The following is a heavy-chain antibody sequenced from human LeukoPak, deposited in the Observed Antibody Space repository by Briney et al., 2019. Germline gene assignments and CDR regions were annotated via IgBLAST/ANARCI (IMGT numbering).Heavy chain of an antibody. CDR1: GFTFSSYA. V-gene: IGHV3-23*01. Sequence: GGSLRLSCAASGFTFSSYAMSWVRQAPGKGLEWVSGISGSGGSTYYADSVKGRFTISSDNSKNTLYLQMNSLRAEDTAVYYCARETGSAIGSTDFDYWGQGTLVTVSS. J-gene: IGHJ4*02. CDR3: ARETGSAIGSTDFDY. CDR2: ISGSGGST. D-gene: IGHD4-17*01.